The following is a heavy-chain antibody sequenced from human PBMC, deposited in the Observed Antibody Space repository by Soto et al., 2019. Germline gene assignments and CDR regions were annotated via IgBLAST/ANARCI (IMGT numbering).Heavy chain of an antibody. D-gene: IGHD3-10*01. CDR1: GYTFTTYG. Sequence: ASVKVSCKTSGYTFTTYGISWVRQAPGQGLEWLGWINTHNGNTNYAQNLQGRVIMTADTSTSTAYMELRSLRSDDTAIYYCTREGSAPYYYYGMDAWGQGTTVTVSS. V-gene: IGHV1-18*01. CDR2: INTHNGNT. CDR3: TREGSAPYYYYGMDA. J-gene: IGHJ6*02.